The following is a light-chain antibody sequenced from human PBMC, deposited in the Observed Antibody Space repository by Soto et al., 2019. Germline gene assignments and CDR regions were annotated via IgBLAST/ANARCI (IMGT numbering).Light chain of an antibody. V-gene: IGKV3-15*01. CDR2: GAS. CDR1: QSVSSN. J-gene: IGKJ1*01. Sequence: EIVTTQSPATLSVSPGERATLSCRASQSVSSNLAWYQQKPGQAPRLLIYGASTRATGIPARFSGSGSGTEFTLTISSLQSEDFAVYYCQQYNNWPPEGTFGQGTKVEIK. CDR3: QQYNNWPPEGT.